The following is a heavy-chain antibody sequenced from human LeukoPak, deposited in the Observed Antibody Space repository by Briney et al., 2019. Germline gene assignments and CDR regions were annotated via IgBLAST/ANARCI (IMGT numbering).Heavy chain of an antibody. J-gene: IGHJ4*02. CDR1: GFTFSGPA. V-gene: IGHV3-73*01. Sequence: PGGSLRLSCAASGFTFSGPAMRWVRQASGKGLEWVGRIRSKANSYATAYAASVKGRFTISRDDSKNTAYLQMNSLKTEDTAVYYCTITPGAVGATMGHYWGQGTLVTVSS. CDR2: IRSKANSYAT. CDR3: TITPGAVGATMGHY. D-gene: IGHD1-26*01.